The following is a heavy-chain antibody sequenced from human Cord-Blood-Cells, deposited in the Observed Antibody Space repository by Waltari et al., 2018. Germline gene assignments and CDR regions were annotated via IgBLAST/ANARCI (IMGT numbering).Heavy chain of an antibody. Sequence: QVQLKESGPGLVKPSQTLSLTCTVSGGSISSGDYYWSWIRQPPGKGLEWIGYIYYSGSTYYTPSLKCRVTISLDTSTNQFSLKLSSVTAADTAVYYCARIDYYDSSGYFDYWLQGTLVTVSS. CDR1: GGSISSGDYY. J-gene: IGHJ4*02. V-gene: IGHV4-30-4*08. D-gene: IGHD3-22*01. CDR3: ARIDYYDSSGYFDY. CDR2: IYYSGST.